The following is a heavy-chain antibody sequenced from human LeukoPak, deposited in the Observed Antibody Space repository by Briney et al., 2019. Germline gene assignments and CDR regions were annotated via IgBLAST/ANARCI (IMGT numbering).Heavy chain of an antibody. CDR3: AELGITMIGGV. CDR1: GFTFSSYE. Sequence: GGSLRLSCAASGFTFSSYEMNWVRQAPGKGLEWVSYISSSGSTIYYADSVKGRFTISRDNAKNSLYLQMNSLRAEDTAVYYCAELGITMIGGVWGKGTTLTISS. CDR2: ISSSGSTI. V-gene: IGHV3-48*03. J-gene: IGHJ6*04. D-gene: IGHD3-10*02.